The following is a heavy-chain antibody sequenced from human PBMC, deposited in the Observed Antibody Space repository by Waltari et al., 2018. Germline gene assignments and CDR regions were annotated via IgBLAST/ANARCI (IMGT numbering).Heavy chain of an antibody. CDR1: GFMFSRFW. CDR2: IKEDGSAQ. CDR3: ARDGGASGSYDY. V-gene: IGHV3-7*01. J-gene: IGHJ4*02. Sequence: EVQLVESGGVLVQPGGSLRLSCEASGFMFSRFWMTWFRQAPGKGLEWVANIKEDGSAQTYGDSVRGRFIISRDNAQNSLYLQMNYLRAEDTAVYYCARDGGASGSYDYWGQGTLVTVSS. D-gene: IGHD3-10*01.